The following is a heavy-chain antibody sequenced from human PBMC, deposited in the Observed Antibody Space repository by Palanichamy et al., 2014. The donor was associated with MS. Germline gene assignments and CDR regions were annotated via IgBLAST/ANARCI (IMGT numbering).Heavy chain of an antibody. CDR2: ISGSGSTT. D-gene: IGHD3-10*01. Sequence: EVQLLESGGGLIQPGGSLRLACAASGFTFSSYGMNWVRQAPGKGLEWVSGISGSGSTTYYSDSVKGRLTISRDKSNNTLYLQMENLRVEDTAVYYCAEAFGYQGSGGMDVWGQGTTVIVSS. J-gene: IGHJ6*02. V-gene: IGHV3-23*01. CDR1: GFTFSSYG. CDR3: AEAFGYQGSGGMDV.